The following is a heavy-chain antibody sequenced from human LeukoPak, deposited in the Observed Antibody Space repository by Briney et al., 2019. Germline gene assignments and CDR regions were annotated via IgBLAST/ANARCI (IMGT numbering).Heavy chain of an antibody. J-gene: IGHJ4*02. Sequence: GESLKISCKGSGYSFTNYWIGWVRQMPGKGLEWMGIIYPRDSDTRYSPSFQGQVTISADKSIDTAYLQWSSLKASDTAIYYCARTQDRIAARSWGQGPLVTVSS. D-gene: IGHD6-13*01. CDR3: ARTQDRIAARS. CDR2: IYPRDSDT. V-gene: IGHV5-51*01. CDR1: GYSFTNYW.